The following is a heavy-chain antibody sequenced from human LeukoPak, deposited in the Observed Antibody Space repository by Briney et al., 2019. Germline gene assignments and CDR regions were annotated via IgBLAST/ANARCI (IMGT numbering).Heavy chain of an antibody. CDR3: ARGRAVAGTSYYFDY. CDR1: GGSISNYY. J-gene: IGHJ4*02. Sequence: PSETLSLTCTVSGGSISNYYWSWIRQPPGKGLEWIGYIYYSGSTNYNPSLKSRVTISVDTSKNQFSLKLSSVTAADTAVYYCARGRAVAGTSYYFDYWGRGTLVTVSS. D-gene: IGHD6-19*01. CDR2: IYYSGST. V-gene: IGHV4-59*01.